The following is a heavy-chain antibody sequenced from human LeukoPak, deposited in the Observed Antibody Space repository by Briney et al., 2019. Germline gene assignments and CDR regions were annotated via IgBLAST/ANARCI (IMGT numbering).Heavy chain of an antibody. CDR2: INPSGGST. CDR1: GYTFTSYY. V-gene: IGHV1-46*01. J-gene: IGHJ4*02. CDR3: ARARTDYYDSSGYREFDY. Sequence: ASVKVSCKASGYTFTSYYMHWVRQAPGQGLEWMGIINPSGGSTSYAQKFQGRVTMTRDTSTSTVYMELSSLRSEDTAVYYCARARTDYYDSSGYREFDYWGQGTLVTVSS. D-gene: IGHD3-22*01.